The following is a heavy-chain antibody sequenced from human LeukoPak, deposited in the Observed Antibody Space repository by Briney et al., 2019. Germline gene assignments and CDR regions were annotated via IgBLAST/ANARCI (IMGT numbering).Heavy chain of an antibody. J-gene: IGHJ4*02. CDR2: IYYSGST. Sequence: SETLSLTCTVSGGSISSYYWSWIRQPPGKGLEWIGYIYYSGSTNYNPSLKSRVTISVDTSKNQFSLKLSSVTAADTAVYYCARDLDDSSGPIDYWGQGTLVTVSS. V-gene: IGHV4-59*01. CDR1: GGSISSYY. D-gene: IGHD3-22*01. CDR3: ARDLDDSSGPIDY.